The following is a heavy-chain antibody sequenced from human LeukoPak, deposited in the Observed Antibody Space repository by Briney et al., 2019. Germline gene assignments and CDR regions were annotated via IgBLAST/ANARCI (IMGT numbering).Heavy chain of an antibody. Sequence: GASVKVSCKASGGTFSSYAISWVRQAPGQGLEWMGRIIPILGIANYAQKFQGRVTITADKPTSTAYMELSSLRSEDTAVYYCARKSIAVAGAPYYYYYYGMDVWGQGTTVTVSS. CDR3: ARKSIAVAGAPYYYYYYGMDV. D-gene: IGHD6-19*01. CDR2: IIPILGIA. CDR1: GGTFSSYA. J-gene: IGHJ6*02. V-gene: IGHV1-69*04.